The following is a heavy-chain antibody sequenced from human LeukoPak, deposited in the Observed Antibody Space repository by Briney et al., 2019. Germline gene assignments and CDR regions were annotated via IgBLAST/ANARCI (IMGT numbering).Heavy chain of an antibody. CDR1: GFTVSSNY. J-gene: IGHJ4*02. V-gene: IGHV3-53*01. Sequence: QPGGSLRLSCAASGFTVSSNYMSWVRQAPGKGLEWVSVIYSGGSTYYADSVKGRFTISRDNSKNSLFLQMNSLRVEDTAVYYCARAHSGYDSAVDCWGQGTLVTVSS. CDR2: IYSGGST. D-gene: IGHD5-12*01. CDR3: ARAHSGYDSAVDC.